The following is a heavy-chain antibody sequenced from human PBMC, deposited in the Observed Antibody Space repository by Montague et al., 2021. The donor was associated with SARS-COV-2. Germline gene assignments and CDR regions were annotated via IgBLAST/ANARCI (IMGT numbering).Heavy chain of an antibody. CDR2: SHYYCSN. CDR3: ARSLDPSVTYYLPY. V-gene: IGHV4-59*01. Sequence: SETLSLTCSVSGGSIGSNYWSWLRQPQGKGLGLVWHSHYYCSNTYSPSFKIQVTISIDTPKNKFSLKLSSVTAADTAVYDCARSLDPSVTYYLPYWGQGTLVTVSS. D-gene: IGHD3-10*01. J-gene: IGHJ4*02. CDR1: GGSIGSNY.